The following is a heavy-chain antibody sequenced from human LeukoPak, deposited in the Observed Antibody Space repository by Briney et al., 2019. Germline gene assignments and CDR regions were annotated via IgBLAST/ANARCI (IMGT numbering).Heavy chain of an antibody. Sequence: PGGSLRLSCAASVFTFSSYGMHGVRQAPGKGLERVAVIWYDGSNKYYADSVKGRFTISRDNSKNTLYLQMNSLRAEDTAMYYCARDRSGSLDAFDIWGQGTMVTVSS. J-gene: IGHJ3*02. CDR2: IWYDGSNK. D-gene: IGHD1-26*01. V-gene: IGHV3-33*01. CDR1: VFTFSSYG. CDR3: ARDRSGSLDAFDI.